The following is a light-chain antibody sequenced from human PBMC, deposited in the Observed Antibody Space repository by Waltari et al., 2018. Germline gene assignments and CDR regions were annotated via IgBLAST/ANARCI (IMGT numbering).Light chain of an antibody. CDR1: SSDVGGYNY. CDR3: SSYTSSSTLV. V-gene: IGLV2-14*01. J-gene: IGLJ3*02. CDR2: EVS. Sequence: QSALTPPASVSGSPGQSITISCTGTSSDVGGYNYVSWYQQPPGKAPKLMIYEVSNRPPGVSNRFSGSKSGNTASLTISGLQAEDEADYYCSSYTSSSTLVFGGGTKLTVL.